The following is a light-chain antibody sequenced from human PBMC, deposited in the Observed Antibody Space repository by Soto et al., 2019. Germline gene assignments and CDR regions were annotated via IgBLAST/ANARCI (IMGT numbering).Light chain of an antibody. Sequence: QSVLTQPPSASGSPGQSVTISCTGTSSDVGGYNYVSWYQQHPGKEPKLMIYEVSKRPSGVPDRCSGSKSGNTASLTVSGLPPADEADYYCSSYAGRNNSVFGTGPKVT. CDR2: EVS. J-gene: IGLJ1*01. V-gene: IGLV2-8*01. CDR1: SSDVGGYNY. CDR3: SSYAGRNNSV.